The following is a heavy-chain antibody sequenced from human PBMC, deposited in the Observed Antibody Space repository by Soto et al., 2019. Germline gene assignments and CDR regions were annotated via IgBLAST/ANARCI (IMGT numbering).Heavy chain of an antibody. J-gene: IGHJ4*02. CDR1: GGSISSGDYY. V-gene: IGHV4-30-4*01. CDR2: IYYSGST. D-gene: IGHD3-22*01. CDR3: ARASFTMIVVVISD. Sequence: PSETLSLTCTVSGGSISSGDYYWSWIRQPPGKGLEWIGYIYYSGSTYYNPSLKSRVTISVDTSKNQFSLKLSSVTAADTAVYYCARASFTMIVVVISDWGQGTLVTLSS.